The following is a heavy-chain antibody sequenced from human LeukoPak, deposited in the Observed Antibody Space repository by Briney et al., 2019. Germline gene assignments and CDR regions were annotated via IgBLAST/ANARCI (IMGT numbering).Heavy chain of an antibody. V-gene: IGHV4-4*07. CDR2: IYTRGST. J-gene: IGHJ3*02. CDR1: GGSINNYY. Sequence: ETLSFTCTVSGGSINNYYWSWIRQPAGKGLEWIGRIYTRGSTNYNPSLKSRVTMSVDTSKNQFSLKLSSVTAADTAVYYCARGRYCSADICSGGDAFDIWGQGTMVSVSS. CDR3: ARGRYCSADICSGGDAFDI. D-gene: IGHD2-15*01.